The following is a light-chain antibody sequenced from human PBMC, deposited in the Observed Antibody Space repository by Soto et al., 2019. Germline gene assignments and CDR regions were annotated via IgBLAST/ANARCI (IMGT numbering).Light chain of an antibody. J-gene: IGLJ1*01. CDR3: SSYTNTSTLV. CDR2: EVS. Sequence: QSVLTQPASVSGSPGQSITISCAGTSSDLGAYKYVSWYQQHSDKAPKLILYEVSRRPSGVSNRFSGSKSGNTASLTISGLLAEDEADYSCSSYTNTSTLVFGTGTKVT. CDR1: SSDLGAYKY. V-gene: IGLV2-14*03.